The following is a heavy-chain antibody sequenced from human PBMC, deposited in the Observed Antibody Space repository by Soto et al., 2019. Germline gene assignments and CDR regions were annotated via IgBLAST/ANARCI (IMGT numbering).Heavy chain of an antibody. CDR3: ARDFYGSGSYYYYYGMDV. D-gene: IGHD3-10*01. V-gene: IGHV3-21*01. CDR2: ISSSSSYI. CDR1: GVTFSSSI. Sequence: GGSLRLSCASSGVTFSSSIMNLVCQAQGKGLEWVSSISSSSSYIYYADSVKGRFTISRDNAKNSLYLQMNSLRAEDTAVYYCARDFYGSGSYYYYYGMDVWGQGTTVTVSS. J-gene: IGHJ6*02.